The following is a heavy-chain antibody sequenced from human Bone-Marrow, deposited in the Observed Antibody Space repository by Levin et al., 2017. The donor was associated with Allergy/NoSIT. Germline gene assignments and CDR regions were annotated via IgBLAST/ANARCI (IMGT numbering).Heavy chain of an antibody. J-gene: IGHJ4*02. D-gene: IGHD2-2*01. CDR2: ISESGITT. Sequence: GESLKISCAASGFTFSSYAMSWVRQTPGKGLEWVSVISESGITTYYADSVKGRFTISRDNSKNTVFLQMNSLRVEDTALYYCAKGMIGYCGSTNCYGGVGSFDYWGQGTLVTVSS. V-gene: IGHV3-23*01. CDR3: AKGMIGYCGSTNCYGGVGSFDY. CDR1: GFTFSSYA.